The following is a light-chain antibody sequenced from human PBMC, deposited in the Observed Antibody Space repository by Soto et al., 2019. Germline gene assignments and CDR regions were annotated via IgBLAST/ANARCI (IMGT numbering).Light chain of an antibody. CDR1: QSLSN. V-gene: IGKV3-15*01. CDR3: HQYNDWAGWT. J-gene: IGKJ5*01. Sequence: EVVLTQSPATLSVSPGERAILYCRASQSLSNLAWYQQKPGQAPRLLIYGASTRATGIPARFSGSGSGTEFTLTISSLQSEDFAVYYCHQYNDWAGWTFGQGTRLEIK. CDR2: GAS.